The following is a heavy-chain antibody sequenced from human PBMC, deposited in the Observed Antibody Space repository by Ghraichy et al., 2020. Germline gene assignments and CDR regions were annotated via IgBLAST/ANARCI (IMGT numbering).Heavy chain of an antibody. CDR1: GGSMSRYY. V-gene: IGHV4-59*01. Sequence: SETLSLTCTVSGGSMSRYYWSWIRQPPGKGLEWIGYIYYSGSTNYNPSLKSRVTISVDTSKNQFSLKLSSVTAADTAVYYCARGDSSGYYFPYYMDVWGKGTTVTVSS. CDR2: IYYSGST. D-gene: IGHD3-22*01. J-gene: IGHJ6*03. CDR3: ARGDSSGYYFPYYMDV.